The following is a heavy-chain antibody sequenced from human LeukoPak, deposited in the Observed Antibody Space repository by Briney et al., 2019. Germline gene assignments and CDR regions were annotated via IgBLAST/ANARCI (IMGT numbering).Heavy chain of an antibody. CDR1: GGSISSGSYY. J-gene: IGHJ4*02. CDR3: AREGENSPFDY. Sequence: SETLSLTCTVSGGSISSGSYYWSWIRQPAGKGLEWIGRIYTSGSTNHNPSIQSRVTISVDTSKNQFSLKLSPVTAADTAVYYCAREGENSPFDYWGQGTLVTVSS. V-gene: IGHV4-61*02. CDR2: IYTSGST. D-gene: IGHD3-16*01.